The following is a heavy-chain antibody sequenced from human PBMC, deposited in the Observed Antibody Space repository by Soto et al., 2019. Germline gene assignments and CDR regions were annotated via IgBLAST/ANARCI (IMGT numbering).Heavy chain of an antibody. CDR3: ARTVVVVVPDNFDH. CDR2: IKQDGSEK. CDR1: GFSIGDSW. J-gene: IGHJ4*02. Sequence: GGSLRLSCAASGFSIGDSWMSWVRQAPGKGLEWVANIKQDGSEKYYVDSVKGRFTISKDSAKNSLYLQMNSLRGEDTAVYYCARTVVVVVPDNFDHWGQGTLVTVSS. D-gene: IGHD2-2*01. V-gene: IGHV3-7*01.